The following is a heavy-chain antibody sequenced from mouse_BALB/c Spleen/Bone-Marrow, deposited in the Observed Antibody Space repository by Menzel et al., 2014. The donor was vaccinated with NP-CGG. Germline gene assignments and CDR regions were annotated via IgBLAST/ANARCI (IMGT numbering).Heavy chain of an antibody. D-gene: IGHD2-2*01. V-gene: IGHV14-3*02. J-gene: IGHJ2*01. Sequence: VQLQQPGAELVKPGASVKLSCTASGFNIKDTYMHRVKQRPEQGLEWIGRIDPANGNTKYDPKFQGKATITADTSSNTAYLQLSSLTSEDTAVYYCASYVYGYYFDYWGQGTTLTVSS. CDR3: ASYVYGYYFDY. CDR1: GFNIKDTY. CDR2: IDPANGNT.